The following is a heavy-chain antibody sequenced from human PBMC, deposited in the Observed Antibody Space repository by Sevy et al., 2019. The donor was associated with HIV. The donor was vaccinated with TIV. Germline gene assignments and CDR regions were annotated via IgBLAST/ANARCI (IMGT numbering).Heavy chain of an antibody. D-gene: IGHD3-10*01. CDR1: GFTFSTYT. CDR2: ISGSSGSI. J-gene: IGHJ4*02. Sequence: GGSLRLSCAASGFTFSTYTMNWVRQAPGKGLEWVSSISGSSGSIYNADSVKGRVTISKDNAKTTLSLQMNSLRAEDTAVSYCESDLYHSGSGNSYYFDFWGQGTLVTVSS. CDR3: ESDLYHSGSGNSYYFDF. V-gene: IGHV3-21*01.